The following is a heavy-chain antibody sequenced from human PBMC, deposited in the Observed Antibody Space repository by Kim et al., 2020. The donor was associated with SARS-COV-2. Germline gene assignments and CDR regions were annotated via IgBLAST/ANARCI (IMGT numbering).Heavy chain of an antibody. V-gene: IGHV7-4-1*02. CDR2: INTNTGNP. D-gene: IGHD1-1*01. J-gene: IGHJ3*02. CDR1: GYTFTTYS. CDR3: ARYNWNDEGGAFDI. Sequence: ASVKVSCKASGYTFTTYSMNWVRQAPGQGLEWMGWINTNTGNPTYAQGFTGRFVFSLDTSVSTAYLQISSLKAEDTAVYYCARYNWNDEGGAFDIWGQGTMVTVSS.